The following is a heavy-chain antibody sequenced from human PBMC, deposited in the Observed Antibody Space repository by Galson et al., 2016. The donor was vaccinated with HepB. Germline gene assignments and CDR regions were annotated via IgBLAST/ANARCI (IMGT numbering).Heavy chain of an antibody. Sequence: PALVKPTQTLTLTCTFSGFSLSTSGVGVGWIRQPPGKAPEWLAHIYWDATKRYRPSLKSRLTITKGASGRQVVLTLTNMDPLDTATYYCAHGSGYYLNFDYWGQGTLVTVSS. CDR1: GFSLSTSGVG. CDR3: AHGSGYYLNFDY. D-gene: IGHD3-22*01. J-gene: IGHJ4*02. CDR2: IYWDATK. V-gene: IGHV2-5*02.